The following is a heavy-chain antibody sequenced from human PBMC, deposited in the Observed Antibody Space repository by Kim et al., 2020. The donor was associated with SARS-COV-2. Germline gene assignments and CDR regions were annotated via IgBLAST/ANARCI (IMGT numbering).Heavy chain of an antibody. CDR3: ATFAPINYYNGVDV. CDR2: IVPLFGTA. V-gene: IGHV1-69*13. J-gene: IGHJ6*02. Sequence: SVKVSCKASGDTFSSYAISWVRQAPGQGLEWMGGIVPLFGTANYAQKFQGRVTITADESTSTAYMELSSLRSEDTAVYYCATFAPINYYNGVDVWGQGTTVTVSS. CDR1: GDTFSSYA. D-gene: IGHD1-20*01.